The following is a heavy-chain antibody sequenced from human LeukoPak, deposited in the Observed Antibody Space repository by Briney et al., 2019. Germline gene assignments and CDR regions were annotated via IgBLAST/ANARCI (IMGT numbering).Heavy chain of an antibody. Sequence: GGSLRLSCAASGFTLSSYGMHWVRQAPGKGLEWVAVISYDGSNKYYADSVKGRFTISRDNSKNTLYLQMNSLRAEDTAVYYCANEIDPYSNYPNFDYWGQGTLVTVSS. J-gene: IGHJ4*02. D-gene: IGHD4-11*01. CDR3: ANEIDPYSNYPNFDY. CDR1: GFTLSSYG. V-gene: IGHV3-30*18. CDR2: ISYDGSNK.